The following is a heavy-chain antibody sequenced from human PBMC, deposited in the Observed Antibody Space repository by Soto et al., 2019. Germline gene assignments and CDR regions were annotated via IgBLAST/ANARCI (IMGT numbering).Heavy chain of an antibody. V-gene: IGHV3-33*01. J-gene: IGHJ4*02. Sequence: GGSLRLSCAAPGFTFSSYGMHWVRQAPGKGLEWVAVIWYDGSNKHYADPVKGRFTISRDNSKNTLSLQMNSLRAEDTAIYYCARDIDWYSNSSGFDNWGQGTLVTVSS. CDR3: ARDIDWYSNSSGFDN. CDR2: IWYDGSNK. D-gene: IGHD1-26*01. CDR1: GFTFSSYG.